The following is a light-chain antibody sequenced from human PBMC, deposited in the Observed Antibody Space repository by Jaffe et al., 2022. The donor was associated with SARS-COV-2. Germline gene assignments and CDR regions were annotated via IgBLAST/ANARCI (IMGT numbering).Light chain of an antibody. J-gene: IGKJ2*01. CDR3: QQSYSTPYT. CDR1: QRISSS. V-gene: IGKV1-39*01. Sequence: DIQLTQSPSSLSASVGDRVTITCRASQRISSSLNWYQQKPGKAPKPLIYAASNLQSGVPSRFSGSGSGTDFTLTISSLQPEDFATYYCQQSYSTPYTFGQGTKLEI. CDR2: AAS.